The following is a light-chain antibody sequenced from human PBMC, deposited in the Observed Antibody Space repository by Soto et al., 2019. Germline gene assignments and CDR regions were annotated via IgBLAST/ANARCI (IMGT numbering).Light chain of an antibody. CDR2: GAS. CDR1: QSVGSN. V-gene: IGKV3-15*01. Sequence: EIVMTQSPATLSVSPGERATLSCRASQSVGSNLAWYQLKPGQAPRLLIYGASTRATGIPARFSGGGSGTEFTLTISSLQSEDFAIYFCQQYNNWPPDRTFGQGTKVEIK. J-gene: IGKJ1*01. CDR3: QQYNNWPPDRT.